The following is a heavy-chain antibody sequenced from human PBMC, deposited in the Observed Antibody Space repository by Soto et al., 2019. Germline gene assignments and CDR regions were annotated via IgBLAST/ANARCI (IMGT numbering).Heavy chain of an antibody. J-gene: IGHJ6*02. CDR1: GFTYSSYA. V-gene: IGHV3-30-3*01. Sequence: QVQLVESGGGVVQPGRSLRLSCAASGFTYSSYAMHWVRQAPGKGLEWVAVISYDGSNKYYADSVKGRFTISRDNSKNTLYLQINSLTAEDTSVYYLARDIVVVPAAIRSDGSVGVWGQGTKVTGSS. CDR3: ARDIVVVPAAIRSDGSVGV. D-gene: IGHD2-2*01. CDR2: ISYDGSNK.